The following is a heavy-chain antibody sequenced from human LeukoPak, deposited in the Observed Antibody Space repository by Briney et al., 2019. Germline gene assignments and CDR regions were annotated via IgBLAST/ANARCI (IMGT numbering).Heavy chain of an antibody. J-gene: IGHJ4*02. CDR3: ARHAGGISATGTRPFDY. CDR2: IYYSGST. V-gene: IGHV4-39*01. D-gene: IGHD6-13*01. CDR1: GASFSSSTYY. Sequence: SETLSLTCTVSGASFSSSTYYWGWIRQPPGKGLEWIGSIYYSGSTYYNPSLKSRVTMSVDTSKNQFSLKLSSVTAADAAVYYCARHAGGISATGTRPFDYWGQGTLVTVSS.